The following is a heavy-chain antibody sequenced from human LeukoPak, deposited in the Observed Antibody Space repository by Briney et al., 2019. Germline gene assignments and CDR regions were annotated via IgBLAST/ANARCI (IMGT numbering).Heavy chain of an antibody. CDR1: GFTFSSYW. V-gene: IGHV3-74*01. Sequence: GGSLRLSCAASGFTFSSYWMHWVRQAPGKGLVWVSRINSAESSTSYADSVKGRFTISRDNAKNTLYLQMNSLRAGDTAVYYCARDYGEVATILDYWGQGTLVTVSS. D-gene: IGHD5-12*01. CDR3: ARDYGEVATILDY. J-gene: IGHJ4*02. CDR2: INSAESST.